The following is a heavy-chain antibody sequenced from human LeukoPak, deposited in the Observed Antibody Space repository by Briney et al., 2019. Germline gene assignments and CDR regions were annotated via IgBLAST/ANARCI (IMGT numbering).Heavy chain of an antibody. CDR1: GFTFSSYG. J-gene: IGHJ3*02. D-gene: IGHD3-16*02. V-gene: IGHV3-33*01. CDR2: IWYDGSNK. Sequence: QPGRPLRLSCAASGFTFSSYGMHWVRQAPGKGLEWVAVIWYDGSNKYYADSVKGRFTISRDNSKNTLYLQMNSLRAEDTAVYYCARERVITFRGVIVQTNDAFDIWGQGTMVTVSS. CDR3: ARERVITFRGVIVQTNDAFDI.